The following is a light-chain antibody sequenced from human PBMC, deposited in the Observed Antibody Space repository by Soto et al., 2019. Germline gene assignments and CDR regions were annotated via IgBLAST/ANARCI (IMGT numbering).Light chain of an antibody. CDR2: DAS. Sequence: EIVLNQSPGTLSLSPGERATLXXRASQSVSSYLAWYQQKPGQAPRLXXYDASNRATGIPARFSGSGSGTDFTLTISSLEPEAFAVYYCQQRSTWPMITFGQGTKVEI. V-gene: IGKV3-11*01. J-gene: IGKJ1*01. CDR3: QQRSTWPMIT. CDR1: QSVSSY.